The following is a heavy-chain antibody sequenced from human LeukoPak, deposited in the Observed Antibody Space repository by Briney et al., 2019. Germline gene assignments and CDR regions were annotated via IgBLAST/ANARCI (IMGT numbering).Heavy chain of an antibody. Sequence: SETLSLTCTVSGGSISSSSYYWGWIRQPPGKGLEWIGSIYYSGSTYYNPSLKSRVTISVDTSKNQFSLKLSSVTAADTAVYYCARVDIAAAGKGAPGDDYWGQGTRVTVSS. V-gene: IGHV4-39*07. CDR2: IYYSGST. D-gene: IGHD6-13*01. CDR1: GGSISSSSYY. CDR3: ARVDIAAAGKGAPGDDY. J-gene: IGHJ4*02.